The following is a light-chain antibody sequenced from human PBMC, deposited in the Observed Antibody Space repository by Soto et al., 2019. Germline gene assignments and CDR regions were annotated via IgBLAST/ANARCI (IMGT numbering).Light chain of an antibody. CDR3: NSDTRSQSWV. V-gene: IGLV2-14*01. Sequence: QSVLTQPASVSGSPGQSITIYCTGTSRDVGAYNYVSWYRHHPGSAPKLMIYEVTSRLSGVSNRFSGSKSGNTASLTISGLQAEDEADYYCNSDTRSQSWVFGGGTKLTVL. CDR2: EVT. CDR1: SRDVGAYNY. J-gene: IGLJ3*02.